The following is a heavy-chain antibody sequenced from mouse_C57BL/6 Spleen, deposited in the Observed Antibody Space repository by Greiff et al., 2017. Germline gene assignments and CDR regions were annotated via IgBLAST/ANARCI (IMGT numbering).Heavy chain of an antibody. D-gene: IGHD3-1*01. CDR3: TRWAKDKGDY. Sequence: VQLQQSGAELVRPGASVTLSCKASGYTFTDYEMHWVKQTPVHGLEWIGAIDPETGGTAYNQKFKGKAILTADKSSSTAYMELRSLTSEDSAVYYCTRWAKDKGDYWGQGTTLTVSS. J-gene: IGHJ2*01. CDR1: GYTFTDYE. V-gene: IGHV1-15*01. CDR2: IDPETGGT.